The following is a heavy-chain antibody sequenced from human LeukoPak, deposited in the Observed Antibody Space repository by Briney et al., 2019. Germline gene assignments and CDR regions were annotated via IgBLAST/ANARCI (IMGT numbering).Heavy chain of an antibody. V-gene: IGHV3-30-3*01. CDR2: ISYDGSNK. CDR3: ARDYSSGYQNWFDP. J-gene: IGHJ5*02. Sequence: PGGSLRLSCEASGFTFSSYAMHWVRQAPGKGLEWVAVISYDGSNKYYADSVKGRFTISRDNSKNTLYLQMNSLRAEDTAVYYCARDYSSGYQNWFDPWGQGTLVTVSS. D-gene: IGHD3-22*01. CDR1: GFTFSSYA.